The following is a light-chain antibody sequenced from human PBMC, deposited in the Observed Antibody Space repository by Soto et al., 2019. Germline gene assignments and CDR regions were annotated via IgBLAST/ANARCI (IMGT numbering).Light chain of an antibody. CDR2: EVN. CDR3: NSYAGSSHVV. V-gene: IGLV2-8*01. J-gene: IGLJ2*01. CDR1: SSDVGGYNY. Sequence: QSALTQPPSASGSPGQSVTISCTGTSSDVGGYNYVSWYQQHPGKAPKLIIYEVNNRPSGVPDRFSGSKSGNTASLTVSGLQAEDEADYYCNSYAGSSHVVFGGDTKLTVL.